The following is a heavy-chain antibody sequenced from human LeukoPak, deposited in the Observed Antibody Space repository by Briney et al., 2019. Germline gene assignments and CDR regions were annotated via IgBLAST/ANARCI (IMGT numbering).Heavy chain of an antibody. CDR1: GFPFSSYW. J-gene: IGHJ6*04. CDR2: IHSDGSSS. CDR3: AELGITMIGGV. V-gene: IGHV3-74*01. D-gene: IGHD3-10*02. Sequence: TGGSLRLSCAGSGFPFSSYWMHWVRQAPGAGLVWVSHIHSDGSSSYYADSVKGRFTISRDNAKNSLYLQMNSLRAEDTAVYYCAELGITMIGGVWGKGTTVTISS.